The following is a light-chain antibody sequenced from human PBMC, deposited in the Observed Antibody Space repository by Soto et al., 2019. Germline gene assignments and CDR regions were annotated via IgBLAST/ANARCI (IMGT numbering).Light chain of an antibody. CDR3: QHLDSYAT. CDR1: QGISSY. Sequence: DIQLTQSPSFLSASVGYRVTITCRASQGISSYLAWYQQKPGKAPKLLIYAASTLQSGVPSRFSGSGSGTEFTLTISSLQPEDCATYYCQHLDSYATFGQGTRLEMK. V-gene: IGKV1-9*01. J-gene: IGKJ5*01. CDR2: AAS.